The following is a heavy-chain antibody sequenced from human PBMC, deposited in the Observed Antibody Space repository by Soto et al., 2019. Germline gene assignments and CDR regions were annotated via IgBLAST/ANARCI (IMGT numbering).Heavy chain of an antibody. V-gene: IGHV3-23*01. Sequence: EVQLLESGGDLVQPGGSLRLSCAASGFTFSDYAMGWVRQAPGKGLEWVSGMNNSGGFTYYADSVKGRFTVSRDNSKNTRYLQMNSLRAEDTAMYYCAKDGETVFSGGYSYNYGARWGQGTLVTVS. J-gene: IGHJ4*02. CDR3: AKDGETVFSGGYSYNYGAR. CDR1: GFTFSDYA. CDR2: MNNSGGFT. D-gene: IGHD5-18*01.